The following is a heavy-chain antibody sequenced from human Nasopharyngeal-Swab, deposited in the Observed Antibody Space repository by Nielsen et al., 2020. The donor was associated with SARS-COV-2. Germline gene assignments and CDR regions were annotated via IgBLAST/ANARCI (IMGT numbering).Heavy chain of an antibody. D-gene: IGHD5-12*01. CDR3: ARDTSVDIVLLYYGMDV. CDR1: GFTFNSHG. J-gene: IGHJ6*02. Sequence: GGSLRLSCAASGFTFNSHGMHWVRQAPGKGLEWVAVISFDGSKKYYADSVKGRFTISRDSSKNTLNLQMNSLRAEDTAVYYCARDTSVDIVLLYYGMDVWGQGTTVTVSS. V-gene: IGHV3-30*03. CDR2: ISFDGSKK.